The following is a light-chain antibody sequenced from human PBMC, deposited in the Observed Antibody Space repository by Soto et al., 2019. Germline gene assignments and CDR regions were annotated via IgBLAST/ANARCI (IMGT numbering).Light chain of an antibody. CDR1: SSDVGDYNY. J-gene: IGLJ1*01. V-gene: IGLV2-14*01. CDR3: SSYTSSGTYV. CDR2: EVS. Sequence: QSALTQPASVSGSPGQSIAISCTGTSSDVGDYNYVSWYQQHPDKAPKLMIYEVSNRPSGVSSRFSGSKSGDTASLTISGVQAEDEADYYCSSYTSSGTYVFGAGTKLTVL.